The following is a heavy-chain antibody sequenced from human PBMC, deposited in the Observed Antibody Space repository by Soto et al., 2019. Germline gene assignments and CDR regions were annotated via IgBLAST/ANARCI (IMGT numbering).Heavy chain of an antibody. CDR2: INPNSGGT. CDR3: ARGVVESYCSRYYHYSCSIDV. J-gene: IGHJ6*03. D-gene: IGHD2-21*01. V-gene: IGHV1-2*04. Sequence: ASVKVSCKASGYTFTGYYMHWVRQAPGQGLEWMGWINPNSGGTNYAQKFQGWVTMTRDTSISTAYMELSRLRSDDTAVYYCARGVVESYCSRYYHYSCSIDVWGTGPSVTVSS. CDR1: GYTFTGYY.